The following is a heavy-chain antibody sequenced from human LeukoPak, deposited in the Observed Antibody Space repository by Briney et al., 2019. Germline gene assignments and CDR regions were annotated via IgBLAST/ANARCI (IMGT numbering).Heavy chain of an antibody. Sequence: GGSLRLSCAASGFTLSSYGMHWVCQAPGKGLGWVAFIRYDGSNKYYADSVKGRFTISRDNSKNTLYLQTNSLRAEDAAVYYSAKDVVVKRPAAISWGQGTLVTVSS. CDR1: GFTLSSYG. CDR2: IRYDGSNK. J-gene: IGHJ5*02. D-gene: IGHD2-2*02. V-gene: IGHV3-30*02. CDR3: AKDVVVKRPAAIS.